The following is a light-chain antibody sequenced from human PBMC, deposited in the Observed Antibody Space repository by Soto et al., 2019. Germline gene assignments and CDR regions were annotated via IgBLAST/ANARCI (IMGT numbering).Light chain of an antibody. V-gene: IGKV3-20*01. CDR2: GAS. Sequence: ENVLTQYPGTLTLSPGESATLSCRASQSVSSSYLAWYQQKPGQAPRLLIYGASNRATGIPDRFSGSGSGTDFTLTISILEPEDFAVYYCQQYGSSGTFGQGTKVDIK. J-gene: IGKJ1*01. CDR1: QSVSSSY. CDR3: QQYGSSGT.